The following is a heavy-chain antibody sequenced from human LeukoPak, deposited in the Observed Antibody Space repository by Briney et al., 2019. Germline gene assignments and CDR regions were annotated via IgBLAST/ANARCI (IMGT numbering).Heavy chain of an antibody. D-gene: IGHD3-3*01. V-gene: IGHV3-15*01. CDR1: GFTFSDAC. CDR3: CTDYYDFWSGPH. J-gene: IGHJ4*02. CDR2: IYSQSEGGTA. Sequence: PGGSLTLSCRASGFTFSDACMSWVRQAPGKGLEWVAQIYSQSEGGTAVYAATVKGRFTISRDDAENTLFLQMNSLKSEDTALYYRCTDYYDFWSGPHWGQGSLVTVSS.